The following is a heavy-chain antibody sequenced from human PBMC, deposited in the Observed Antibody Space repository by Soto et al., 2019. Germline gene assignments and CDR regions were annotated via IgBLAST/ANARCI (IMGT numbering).Heavy chain of an antibody. CDR1: GGSISSSSYY. V-gene: IGHV4-39*01. D-gene: IGHD6-19*01. Sequence: QLQLQESGPGLVKPSETLSLTCTVSGGSISSSSYYWGWIRQPPGKGLEWIGSIYYSGSTYYNPSLKSRVTMSVDTSKNQFSLKLSSVTAADTAVYYCASVRSSGWENFDYWGQGTLVTVSS. CDR3: ASVRSSGWENFDY. CDR2: IYYSGST. J-gene: IGHJ4*02.